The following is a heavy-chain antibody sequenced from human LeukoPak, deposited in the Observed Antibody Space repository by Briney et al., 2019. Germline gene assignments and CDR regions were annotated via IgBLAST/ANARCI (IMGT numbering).Heavy chain of an antibody. CDR3: AKVRRQYATLTPDFES. CDR2: ISGDGNSI. Sequence: PGGSLRLSREASGFTFHDYAMHWVRQGPGMRLEWVSVISGDGNSIYYAASVKGRFTITRDNSKNSLYLQMNSLTSEDTALYYCAKVRRQYATLTPDFESWGQGTLVTVSS. V-gene: IGHV3-43*02. D-gene: IGHD4-17*01. CDR1: GFTFHDYA. J-gene: IGHJ4*02.